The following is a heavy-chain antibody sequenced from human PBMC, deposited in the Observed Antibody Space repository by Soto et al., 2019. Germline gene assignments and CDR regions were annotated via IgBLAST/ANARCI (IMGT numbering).Heavy chain of an antibody. Sequence: EVQLLESGGGIVQPGGSLRVSCVASGFTFRNFVMSWVRQAPGKGLEWVSAIRGTGGETFYADSVKGRFTISRDNSKNTLYLQINSLRDEDTALYFCAQDRGWGGVSPSHDYWGQGTLVTVSS. V-gene: IGHV3-23*01. CDR3: AQDRGWGGVSPSHDY. CDR1: GFTFRNFV. J-gene: IGHJ4*02. D-gene: IGHD3-16*01. CDR2: IRGTGGET.